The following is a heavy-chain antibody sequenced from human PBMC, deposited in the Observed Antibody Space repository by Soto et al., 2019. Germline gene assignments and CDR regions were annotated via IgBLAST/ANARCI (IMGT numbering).Heavy chain of an antibody. CDR3: AGGCGWTSEC. CDR1: AFTCGTYY. Sequence: DVQLVESGGGLVPPGGSLRLSCAASAFTCGTYYMSWVRQAPGKGLEWVANINQDGSEKHYVDSVKGRFTISRDSAKNSLCLEMNSLRAEDTAVYYCAGGCGWTSECWGQGTLVTVSS. J-gene: IGHJ4*02. CDR2: INQDGSEK. V-gene: IGHV3-7*05. D-gene: IGHD6-19*01.